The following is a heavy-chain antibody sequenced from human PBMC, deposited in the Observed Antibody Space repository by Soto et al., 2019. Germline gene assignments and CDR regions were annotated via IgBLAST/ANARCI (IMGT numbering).Heavy chain of an antibody. CDR2: ISLYSDGT. CDR3: ARVVPGAEAWFGP. Sequence: ASVKVSCKTSGYTFTDYYMHWVRHAPGQPLEWLGWISLYSDGTNYAQKFQGRVSMTTDTSKTTAYMELRSLRSDDTAVYYCARVVPGAEAWFGPWGQGTLVTVSS. V-gene: IGHV1-2*02. D-gene: IGHD2-2*01. J-gene: IGHJ5*02. CDR1: GYTFTDYY.